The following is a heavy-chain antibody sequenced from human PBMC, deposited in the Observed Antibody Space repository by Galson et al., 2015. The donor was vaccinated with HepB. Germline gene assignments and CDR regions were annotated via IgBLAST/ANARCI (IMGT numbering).Heavy chain of an antibody. CDR1: GFVFSRHG. V-gene: IGHV3-33*01. Sequence: SLRLSCAASGFVFSRHGMHWARQAPGKGLEWVAVVWYDGTKQYYSESVEGRFTISRDNSKNMVYLQMNSLRVEDTAVYYCWMIGPDFDCWGQGTLVTVSS. CDR3: WMIGPDFDC. J-gene: IGHJ4*02. CDR2: VWYDGTKQ. D-gene: IGHD2-21*01.